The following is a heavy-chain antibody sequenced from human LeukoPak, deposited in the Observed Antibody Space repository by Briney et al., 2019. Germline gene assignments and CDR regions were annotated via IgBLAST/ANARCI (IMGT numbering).Heavy chain of an antibody. J-gene: IGHJ6*02. V-gene: IGHV3-11*05. CDR3: ARERIAAAGTSTYYYYGMDV. CDR1: GFTFSDYY. CDR2: ISSSSSYT. D-gene: IGHD6-13*01. Sequence: PGGSLRLSCAASGFTFSDYYMSWIRQAPGKGLEWVSYISSSSSYTNYADSVKGRFTISRDYAKNSLYLQMNSLRAEDTAVYYCARERIAAAGTSTYYYYGMDVWGQGTTVTVSS.